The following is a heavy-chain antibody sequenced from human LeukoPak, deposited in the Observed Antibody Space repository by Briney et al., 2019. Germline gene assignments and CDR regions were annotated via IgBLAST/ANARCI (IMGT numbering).Heavy chain of an antibody. J-gene: IGHJ4*02. V-gene: IGHV3-23*01. CDR2: VSGSGGST. D-gene: IGHD3-22*01. CDR1: GFTFTSYA. Sequence: PGGSLRLSCVASGFTFTSYAMSWVRQAPGKGLEWVSAVSGSGGSTYYADSVKGRFTISRDNSKNTLYLQMNSLRAEDTAVYYCAKDSNYYDTRGPFDYWGQGTLVTLSS. CDR3: AKDSNYYDTRGPFDY.